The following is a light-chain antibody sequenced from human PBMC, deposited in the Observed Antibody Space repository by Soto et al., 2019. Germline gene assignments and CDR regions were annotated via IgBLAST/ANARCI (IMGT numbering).Light chain of an antibody. V-gene: IGKV3-20*01. J-gene: IGKJ5*01. Sequence: EIVITQSPATLSVSPGEGATLSCRASQGIGDTLAWYQQKPGQTPRLLIYDTSSRATGIPDRFSGSGSGTDFTLTISRLEPEDFAVYYCQQYGSSITFGQGTRLEIK. CDR3: QQYGSSIT. CDR1: QGIGDT. CDR2: DTS.